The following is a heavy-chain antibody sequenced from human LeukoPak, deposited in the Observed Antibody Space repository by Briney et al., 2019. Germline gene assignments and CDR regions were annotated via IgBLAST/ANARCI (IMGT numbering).Heavy chain of an antibody. J-gene: IGHJ4*02. CDR1: GYTFTSYG. CDR3: ARAPVPLYGSGSVIDY. D-gene: IGHD3-10*01. V-gene: IGHV1-18*01. Sequence: ASVKVSCKASGYTFTSYGISWVRQAPGQGLEWMGWISAYNGNTNYAQKLQGRVTMTTDTSTSTGYMELRSLRSDDTAVYYCARAPVPLYGSGSVIDYWGQGTLVTVSS. CDR2: ISAYNGNT.